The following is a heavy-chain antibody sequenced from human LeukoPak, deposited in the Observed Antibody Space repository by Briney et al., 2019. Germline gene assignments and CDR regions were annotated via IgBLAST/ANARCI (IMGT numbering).Heavy chain of an antibody. CDR1: GFTFTAHA. D-gene: IGHD2-15*01. CDR2: ISTNGDTT. V-gene: IGHV3-64*02. Sequence: GGSVRLSCAASGFTFTAHAMHWVRQAPGKGLEYVSTISTNGDTTYYADSVKGRFTISRDNSKNTLYLQMGSLRAEDMAVYYCARGRGVSSYDAMDVWGRGTTDTVSS. J-gene: IGHJ6*02. CDR3: ARGRGVSSYDAMDV.